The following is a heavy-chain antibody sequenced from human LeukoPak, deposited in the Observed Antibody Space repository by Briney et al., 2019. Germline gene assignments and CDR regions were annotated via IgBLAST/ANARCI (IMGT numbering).Heavy chain of an antibody. CDR3: ARDVGHYDFWSGYYRPDYFDY. V-gene: IGHV4-61*01. D-gene: IGHD3-3*01. J-gene: IGHJ4*02. CDR2: IYYSGST. CDR1: GGSVSSGSYY. Sequence: PSQALSLTCTVSGGSVSSGSYYWSWIRQPPGKGLEWIGYIYYSGSTNYNPSLKSRVTISVDTSKNQFSLELSSVTAADTAVYYCARDVGHYDFWSGYYRPDYFDYWGQGTLVTVSS.